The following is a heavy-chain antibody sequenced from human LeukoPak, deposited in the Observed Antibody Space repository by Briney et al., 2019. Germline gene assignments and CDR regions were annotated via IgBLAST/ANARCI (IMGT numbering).Heavy chain of an antibody. V-gene: IGHV1-2*02. CDR1: GYTFTGYY. D-gene: IGHD6-19*01. J-gene: IGHJ5*02. Sequence: ASVKVSCKASGYTFTGYYIHWVRQAPGLGLEWMGWINPTSFGTKYEQKFQGRVTMTRDTSISTDYMELSDLRSDDTAVYYCARFRGSGCYSFDLWGQGTLVTVSS. CDR3: ARFRGSGCYSFDL. CDR2: INPTSFGT.